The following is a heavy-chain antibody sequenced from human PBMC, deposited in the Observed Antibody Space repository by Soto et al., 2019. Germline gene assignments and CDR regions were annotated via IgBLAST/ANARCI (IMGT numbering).Heavy chain of an antibody. CDR3: ARGLPAATTYYYYMDV. CDR2: ISSSSSTI. Sequence: GGSLRLSCAASGFIFSSYSMNWVRQAPGKGLEWVSYISSSSSTIYYADSVKGRFTISRDNAKNSLYLQMNSLRAEDTAVYYCARGLPAATTYYYYMDVWGKGTTVTVSS. CDR1: GFIFSSYS. V-gene: IGHV3-48*01. D-gene: IGHD2-2*01. J-gene: IGHJ6*03.